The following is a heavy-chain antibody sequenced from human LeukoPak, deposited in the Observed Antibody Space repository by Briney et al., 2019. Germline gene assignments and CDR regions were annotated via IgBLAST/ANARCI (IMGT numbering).Heavy chain of an antibody. Sequence: GGSLRLSCAASGFTFSSYWMSWVRQAPGKGLEWVANIKQDGSEKYYVDSVKGRFTISRDNAKNSLYLQMNSLRAEDTAVYYCARGELDFWSGYYKGWGQGTLVTVSS. D-gene: IGHD3-3*01. V-gene: IGHV3-7*01. J-gene: IGHJ4*02. CDR1: GFTFSSYW. CDR2: IKQDGSEK. CDR3: ARGELDFWSGYYKG.